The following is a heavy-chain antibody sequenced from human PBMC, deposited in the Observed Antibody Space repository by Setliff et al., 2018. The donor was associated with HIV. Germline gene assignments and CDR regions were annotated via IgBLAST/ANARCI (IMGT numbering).Heavy chain of an antibody. CDR1: GFTFDDYG. Sequence: GGSLRLSCAASGFTFDDYGMTWVRQAPGKGLEWVSSINWDGATTSYVESVKGRFIISRDNAKNSLYLQMDSLTLDDTALYFCARAHLMPNYYGSGDFNDYWGQGIKVTVSS. D-gene: IGHD3-10*01. V-gene: IGHV3-20*04. CDR3: ARAHLMPNYYGSGDFNDY. J-gene: IGHJ4*01. CDR2: INWDGATT.